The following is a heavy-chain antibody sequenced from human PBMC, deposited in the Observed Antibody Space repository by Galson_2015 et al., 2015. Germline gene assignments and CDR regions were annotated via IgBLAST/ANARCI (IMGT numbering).Heavy chain of an antibody. CDR1: GFSVNGNY. Sequence: SLRLSCAASGFSVNGNYLNWVRQAPGKGLEWVSTIYSGGTTYYADSVKGRFTISRDSSKNTLYLQMNSLRAEDTAVYFCARDKRHYSDSSGFYREAGGMDVWGQGTTVTVSS. D-gene: IGHD3-22*01. CDR2: IYSGGTT. V-gene: IGHV3-53*01. CDR3: ARDKRHYSDSSGFYREAGGMDV. J-gene: IGHJ6*02.